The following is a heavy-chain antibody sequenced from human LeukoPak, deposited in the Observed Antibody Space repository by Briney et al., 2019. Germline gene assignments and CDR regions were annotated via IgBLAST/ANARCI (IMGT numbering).Heavy chain of an antibody. J-gene: IGHJ3*02. CDR1: GFTFSSYG. D-gene: IGHD6-13*01. V-gene: IGHV3-30*18. CDR3: AKEVGSSWYDAFDI. CDR2: ISYDGSNK. Sequence: GGSLRLSCAASGFTFSSYGMHWVRQAPGKGLEWVAVISYDGSNKYYADSVKGRFTISRDNSKNTLYLQMNSLRAEDTAVYYCAKEVGSSWYDAFDIWGQGTMVTVSS.